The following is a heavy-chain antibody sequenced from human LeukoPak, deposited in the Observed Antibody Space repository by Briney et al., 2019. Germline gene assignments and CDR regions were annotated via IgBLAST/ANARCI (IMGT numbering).Heavy chain of an antibody. Sequence: ASVKVSCKASGYTFTGYYMHWVRQAPGQGLEWMGWINPNSGGTNYAQKFQGRVTMTRDTSTSTVYMELSSLRSEDTAVYYCASSVDYDILTGYGTWGQGTLVTVSS. J-gene: IGHJ5*02. CDR1: GYTFTGYY. CDR3: ASSVDYDILTGYGT. D-gene: IGHD3-9*01. V-gene: IGHV1-2*02. CDR2: INPNSGGT.